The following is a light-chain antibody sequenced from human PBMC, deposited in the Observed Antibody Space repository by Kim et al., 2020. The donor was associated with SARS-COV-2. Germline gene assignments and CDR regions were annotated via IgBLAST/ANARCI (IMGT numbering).Light chain of an antibody. CDR1: SLRNYS. Sequence: EQTIRTPCQGDSLRNYSESVYQQKPGPAPVLVIYGKNNRPSGIPDRFSGSSSGNTASMTITGAQAEDEADYYCNSRDSSGNHLGVFGTGTKVTVL. CDR3: NSRDSSGNHLGV. J-gene: IGLJ1*01. V-gene: IGLV3-19*01. CDR2: GKN.